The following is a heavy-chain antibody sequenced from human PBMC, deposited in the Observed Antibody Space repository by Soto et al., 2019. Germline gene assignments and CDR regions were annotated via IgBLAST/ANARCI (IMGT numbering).Heavy chain of an antibody. CDR2: ISSRIYTI. CDR1: GFSFSTYS. Sequence: EVQLVESGGGLVQPGGSLRLSCAASGFSFSTYSMNWVRQAPGKGLEWVSYISSRIYTIYYVDSVKGRFTISRENAKNSLYQQMNSLRDEDTAVYYCARGGSSSDNGMDVWGQGTTVTVSS. V-gene: IGHV3-48*02. CDR3: ARGGSSSDNGMDV. J-gene: IGHJ6*02. D-gene: IGHD6-6*01.